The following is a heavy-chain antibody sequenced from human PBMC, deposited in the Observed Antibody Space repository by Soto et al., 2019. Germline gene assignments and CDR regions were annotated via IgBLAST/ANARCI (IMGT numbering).Heavy chain of an antibody. V-gene: IGHV1-2*04. Sequence: ASVKVSCKASGYTFTCYYMHWVRQAPGQGLEWMGWINPNSGGTNYAQKFQGWVTMTRDTSISTAYMELSRLRSDDTAVYYCARGKGVPDDAFDIWGQGTMAPVSS. J-gene: IGHJ3*02. CDR3: ARGKGVPDDAFDI. D-gene: IGHD3-16*01. CDR1: GYTFTCYY. CDR2: INPNSGGT.